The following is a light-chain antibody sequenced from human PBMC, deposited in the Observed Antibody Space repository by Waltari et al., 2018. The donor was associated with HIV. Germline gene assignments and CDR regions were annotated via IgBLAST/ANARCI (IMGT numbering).Light chain of an antibody. V-gene: IGLV2-8*01. J-gene: IGLJ2*01. CDR1: SNDIGLYNY. CDR2: EVS. Sequence: QSALTQPPSASGSPGETVTLSCTGTSNDIGLYNYVSWFQQHPGKVPKLVMFEVSQRPSGVPDRFSGSKSGYTASLTVSGLQPDDEADYFCSSFAGNDFFVFGGGTRLTFL. CDR3: SSFAGNDFFV.